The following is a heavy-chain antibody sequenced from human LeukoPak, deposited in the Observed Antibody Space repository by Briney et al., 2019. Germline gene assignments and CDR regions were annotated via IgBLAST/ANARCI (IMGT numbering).Heavy chain of an antibody. CDR3: ARDSRWLQYRYYFDY. CDR2: INHSGST. D-gene: IGHD5-24*01. J-gene: IGHJ4*02. CDR1: GGSFSGYY. Sequence: SETLSLTCAVYGGSFSGYYWSWIRQPPGKGLEWIGEINHSGSTNYNPSLKSRVTISVDTSKNQFSLKLSSVTAADTAVYYCARDSRWLQYRYYFDYWGQGTLVTVSS. V-gene: IGHV4-34*01.